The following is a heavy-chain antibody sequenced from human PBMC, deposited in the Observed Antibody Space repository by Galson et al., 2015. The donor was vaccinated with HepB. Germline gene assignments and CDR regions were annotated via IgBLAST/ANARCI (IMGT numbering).Heavy chain of an antibody. Sequence: SVKVSCKASRYIFANYYIHWVRQAPGRGLEWLGIIIPSGGDTRYAQKFQGRVTMTRDTSTSTVYMELSSLTPEDTAVYYCARDSLGSYQFDYWGQGTLVGVSS. CDR3: ARDSLGSYQFDY. CDR1: RYIFANYY. D-gene: IGHD1-26*01. V-gene: IGHV1-46*01. J-gene: IGHJ4*02. CDR2: IIPSGGDT.